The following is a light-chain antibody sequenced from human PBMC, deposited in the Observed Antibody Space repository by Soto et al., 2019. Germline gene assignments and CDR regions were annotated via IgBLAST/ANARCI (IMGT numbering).Light chain of an antibody. J-gene: IGKJ1*01. Sequence: EGVLTQSPGTLSLSAGERATLFCRASERVASNYLAWYQQKPGQAPRLLIYGASSRATGIPDRFSGSGSGTDFTLTISTLEPEDFAVFYCPQYGGSPWTFGQGTKVELK. CDR1: ERVASNY. CDR3: PQYGGSPWT. V-gene: IGKV3-20*01. CDR2: GAS.